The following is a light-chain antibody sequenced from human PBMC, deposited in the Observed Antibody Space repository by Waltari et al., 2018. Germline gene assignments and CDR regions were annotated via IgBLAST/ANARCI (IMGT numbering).Light chain of an antibody. J-gene: IGKJ1*01. CDR2: WAS. CDR1: QSVLYSHNNKNY. Sequence: DIVMTQSPDSLAVSLGESATINCKSSQSVLYSHNNKNYLGWYPQKPGQPPKLIIYWASIRGSGAPDRFSGSGAGTDFTLTISSLQAEDVAVYYCQQYFGGPTFGQGTKVEIK. CDR3: QQYFGGPT. V-gene: IGKV4-1*01.